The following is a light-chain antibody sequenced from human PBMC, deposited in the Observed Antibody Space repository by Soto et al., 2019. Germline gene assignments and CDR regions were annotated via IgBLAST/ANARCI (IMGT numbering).Light chain of an antibody. CDR1: QSVSSK. CDR3: QQYHTWPPLT. V-gene: IGKV3-15*01. CDR2: GAF. J-gene: IGKJ4*01. Sequence: EIVMTQSPPTLSVSPGERITLSCRASQSVSSKLAWYQHRPGQAPRLLIYGAFTRATGVPARFSGSGSATEFTLTITSLQPEDFAVYYCQQYHTWPPLTFGGGTKVDIK.